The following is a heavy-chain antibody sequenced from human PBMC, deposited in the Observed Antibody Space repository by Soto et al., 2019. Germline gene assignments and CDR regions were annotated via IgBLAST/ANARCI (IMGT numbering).Heavy chain of an antibody. CDR1: GFTFSSYG. CDR2: IWYDGSNK. V-gene: IGHV3-33*01. D-gene: IGHD1-20*01. Sequence: GGSLRLSCAASGFTFSSYGMHWVRQAPGKGLEWVAVIWYDGSNKYYADSVKGRFTISRDNSKNTLYLQMNSLRAEDTAVYYCARDIGHNWNHIWYGMDVWGQGTTVTVSS. CDR3: ARDIGHNWNHIWYGMDV. J-gene: IGHJ6*02.